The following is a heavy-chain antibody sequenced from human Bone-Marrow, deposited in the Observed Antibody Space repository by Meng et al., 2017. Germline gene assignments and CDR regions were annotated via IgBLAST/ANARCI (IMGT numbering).Heavy chain of an antibody. CDR1: GGSFSDYY. D-gene: IGHD6-13*01. J-gene: IGHJ4*02. Sequence: QVQLQQWGPGLLKPSETLSLTCVVSGGSFSDYYWSWIRQPPGKGLEWIGEINHSGSTNYNPSLESRATISVDTSQNNLSLKLSSVTAADTAVYYCARGLRVISAIAAAGIDYWGQGTLVTVSS. CDR3: ARGLRVISAIAAAGIDY. V-gene: IGHV4-34*01. CDR2: INHSGST.